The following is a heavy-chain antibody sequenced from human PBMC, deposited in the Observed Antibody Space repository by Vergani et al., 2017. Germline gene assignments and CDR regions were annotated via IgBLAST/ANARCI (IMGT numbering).Heavy chain of an antibody. D-gene: IGHD1-26*01. CDR3: AREGLYSGSL. V-gene: IGHV4-61*02. Sequence: QVQLQESGPGLVKPSQTLSLTCTVSGGSISSGSYYWSWIRQPAGKGLEWIGRIYTSGSTNYNPSLKSRVTISVDTSKNQFSLKLSSVTAADTAVYYCAREGLYSGSLWGQGTLVTVSS. J-gene: IGHJ4*02. CDR1: GGSISSGSYY. CDR2: IYTSGST.